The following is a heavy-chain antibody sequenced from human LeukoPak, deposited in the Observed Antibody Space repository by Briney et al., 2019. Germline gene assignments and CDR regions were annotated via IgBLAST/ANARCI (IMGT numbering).Heavy chain of an antibody. D-gene: IGHD1-26*01. V-gene: IGHV4-59*01. CDR1: GGSISSYN. J-gene: IGHJ4*02. CDR3: ARLVGATIDY. CDR2: IYYSGST. Sequence: SETLSLTCAASGGSISSYNWSWIRQPPGKGLEWIGYIYYSGSTNYNPSLKSRVTISVDTSKNQFSLKLGSVTAADTAVYYCARLVGATIDYWGQGTLVTVST.